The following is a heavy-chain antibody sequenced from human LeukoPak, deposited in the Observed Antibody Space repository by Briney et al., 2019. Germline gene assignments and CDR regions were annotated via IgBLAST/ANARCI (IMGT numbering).Heavy chain of an antibody. CDR2: ISSSGNTI. CDR1: EFTFTSYE. V-gene: IGHV3-48*03. J-gene: IGHJ3*02. Sequence: GGSLRLSCAASEFTFTSYELNWVRQAPGKGLEWVSYISSSGNTISYADSVKGRFTISRDNAKNSLYLQVISLRAEDTAVYYCARGPSTAARYDAFDIWGQGTMVTVSS. D-gene: IGHD6-6*01. CDR3: ARGPSTAARYDAFDI.